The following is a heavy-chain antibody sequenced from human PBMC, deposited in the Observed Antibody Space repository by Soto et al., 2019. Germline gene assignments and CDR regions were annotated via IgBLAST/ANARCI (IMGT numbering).Heavy chain of an antibody. D-gene: IGHD1-26*01. CDR3: ARDSGSYYAFDI. V-gene: IGHV3-30-3*01. CDR2: ISYDGSNK. J-gene: IGHJ3*02. Sequence: GGSLRLSCAASGFTFSSYAMHWVRQAPGKGLEWVAVISYDGSNKYYADSVKGRFTISRDNSKNTLYLQMNSLRAEDTAVYYCARDSGSYYAFDIWGQGTMVTVSS. CDR1: GFTFSSYA.